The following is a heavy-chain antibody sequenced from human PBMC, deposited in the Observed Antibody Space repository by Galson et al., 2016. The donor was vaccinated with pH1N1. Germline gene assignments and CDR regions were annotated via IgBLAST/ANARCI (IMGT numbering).Heavy chain of an antibody. J-gene: IGHJ6*03. CDR3: ATIKAVSGPLYMDV. V-gene: IGHV4-39*07. CDR1: GGSVSSSSYY. D-gene: IGHD5/OR15-5a*01. Sequence: QLQLQESGPGLVKSSETLSLTCTVSGGSVSSSSYYWGWIRQPPGRGLEWIGSFYDRGSTYYNPALTSRIAISVDRSNNQFSLKVNSVTAADAAVYYCATIKAVSGPLYMDVWGKGTTVTVSS. CDR2: FYDRGST.